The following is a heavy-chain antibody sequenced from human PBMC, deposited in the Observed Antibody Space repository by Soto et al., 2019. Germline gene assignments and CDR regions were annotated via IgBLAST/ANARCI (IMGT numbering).Heavy chain of an antibody. V-gene: IGHV2-5*02. D-gene: IGHD1-7*01. J-gene: IGHJ6*02. CDR3: ARRSVSEANYFDP. CDR2: FFWDDDK. CDR1: GFSLRTNEMG. Sequence: SGPTMVNPTQTLTLTCTFSGFSLRTNEMGVGWIRQPPGKALEWLALFFWDDDKHTNPSLSARLTITKDTSKNQVVLTMTNMEPVDTATYYCARRSVSEANYFDPWGQGTTVTVSS.